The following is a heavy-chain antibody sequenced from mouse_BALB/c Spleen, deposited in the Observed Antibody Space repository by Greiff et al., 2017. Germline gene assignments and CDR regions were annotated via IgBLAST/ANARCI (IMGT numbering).Heavy chain of an antibody. J-gene: IGHJ2*01. Sequence: DVKLQESGPGLVKPSQSLSLTCSVTGYSITSGYYWNWIRQFPGNKLEWMGYISYDGSNNYNPSLKNRISITRDTSKNQFFLKLNSVTTEDTATYYCARGQYYFDYWGQGTTLTVSS. D-gene: IGHD6-1*01. CDR3: ARGQYYFDY. CDR2: ISYDGSN. V-gene: IGHV3-6*02. CDR1: GYSITSGYY.